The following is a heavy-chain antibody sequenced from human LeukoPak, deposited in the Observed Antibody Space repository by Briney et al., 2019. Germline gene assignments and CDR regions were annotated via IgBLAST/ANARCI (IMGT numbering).Heavy chain of an antibody. D-gene: IGHD3-3*01. CDR2: IIPIFGTA. CDR1: GYTFTTYA. Sequence: GASVKVSCKASGYTFTTYAMHWVRQARGQRLEWMGWIIPIFGTANYAQKFQGRVTITTDESTSTAYMELSSLRSEDTAVYYCARDGGYYDFWSGSPNYYYYMDVWGKGTTVTVSS. CDR3: ARDGGYYDFWSGSPNYYYYMDV. V-gene: IGHV1-69*05. J-gene: IGHJ6*03.